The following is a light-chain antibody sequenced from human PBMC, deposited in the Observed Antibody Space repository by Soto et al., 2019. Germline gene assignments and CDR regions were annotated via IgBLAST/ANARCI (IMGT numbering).Light chain of an antibody. J-gene: IGKJ1*01. CDR1: ENLNTN. V-gene: IGKV3-15*01. CDR3: QQYKNWPPWT. CDR2: GAS. Sequence: EIVMTQSPGTLSVSPGERATLSCRASENLNTNLALYQQRPGQAPRLLIYGASTRATGVPARFTGSGSGTDFTLTISSLQFEDFAVYFCQQYKNWPPWTFGQGTKVDI.